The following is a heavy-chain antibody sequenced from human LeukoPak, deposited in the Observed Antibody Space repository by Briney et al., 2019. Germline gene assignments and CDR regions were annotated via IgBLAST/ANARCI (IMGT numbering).Heavy chain of an antibody. Sequence: GASVKVSCKSSGYTSSSYGISWVRQAPGQGLEWMGGIIPIFGTANYAQKFQGRVTTTADESTSTAYMELSSLRSEDTAVYYCARARIVGATSYYYGMDVWGQGTTVTVSS. J-gene: IGHJ6*02. CDR2: IIPIFGTA. CDR1: GYTSSSYG. V-gene: IGHV1-69*13. CDR3: ARARIVGATSYYYGMDV. D-gene: IGHD1-26*01.